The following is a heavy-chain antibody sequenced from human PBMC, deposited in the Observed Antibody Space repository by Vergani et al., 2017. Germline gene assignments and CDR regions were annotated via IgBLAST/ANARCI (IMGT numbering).Heavy chain of an antibody. D-gene: IGHD3-9*01. V-gene: IGHV3-11*06. CDR1: GFTFSDYY. Sequence: VQLVESGGGLVQPGRSLRLSCAASGFTFSDYYMSWIRQAPGKGLEWVSYISSSSSYTNYADSVKGRFTISRDNAKNSLYLQMNSLRAEDTAVYYCARPTEGLVILSGMDVWGQGTTVTVSS. CDR3: ARPTEGLVILSGMDV. CDR2: ISSSSSYT. J-gene: IGHJ6*02.